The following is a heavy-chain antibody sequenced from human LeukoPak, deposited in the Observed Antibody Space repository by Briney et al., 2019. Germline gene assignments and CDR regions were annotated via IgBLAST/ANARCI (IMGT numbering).Heavy chain of an antibody. CDR1: GFTFSNYD. J-gene: IGHJ2*01. Sequence: GGSLRLSCAASGFTFSNYDMHWVCQATGKGLEWVSAIDTAGETYYPGSVKGRFTISRENAINSLYLQMNSLRAEDTAVYYCARTTVTSGPYWYFDLWGRGTLVTVSS. CDR2: IDTAGET. V-gene: IGHV3-13*01. CDR3: ARTTVTSGPYWYFDL. D-gene: IGHD4-17*01.